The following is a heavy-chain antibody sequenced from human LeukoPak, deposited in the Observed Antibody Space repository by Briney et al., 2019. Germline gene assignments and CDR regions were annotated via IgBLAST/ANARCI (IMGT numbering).Heavy chain of an antibody. CDR2: ISGSGGST. V-gene: IGHV3-23*01. D-gene: IGHD2-15*01. Sequence: PGGSLRLSCAASGFTFSSYAMSWVRQAPGKGLEWVSAISGSGGSTYYADSVKGRFTISRDNSKNTLYLQMNSLGAEDTAVYYCAKDRVTSCSGGSCYPDAFDIWGQGTMVTVSS. CDR1: GFTFSSYA. CDR3: AKDRVTSCSGGSCYPDAFDI. J-gene: IGHJ3*02.